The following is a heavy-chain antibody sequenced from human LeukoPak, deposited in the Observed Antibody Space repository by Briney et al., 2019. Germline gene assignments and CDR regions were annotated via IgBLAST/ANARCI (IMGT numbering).Heavy chain of an antibody. J-gene: IGHJ4*02. D-gene: IGHD3-9*01. Sequence: GGSLRLSCAASGFTFSDYYMSWIRQAPGKGLEWVSYISSSGSTIYYADSVKGRFTTSRDNAKNSLYLQMNSLRAEDTAVYYCARGYDILTGSYYFDYWGQGTLVTVSS. CDR2: ISSSGSTI. V-gene: IGHV3-11*01. CDR1: GFTFSDYY. CDR3: ARGYDILTGSYYFDY.